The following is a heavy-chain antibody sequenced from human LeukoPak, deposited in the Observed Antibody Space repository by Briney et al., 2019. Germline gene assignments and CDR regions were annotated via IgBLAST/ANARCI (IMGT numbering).Heavy chain of an antibody. D-gene: IGHD3-10*01. V-gene: IGHV4-34*01. CDR2: INHSGST. CDR3: ARGRGLWFGVQRDNWFDP. Sequence: PSETLSLTCAVYGGSFSDYYWSWIRQPPGKGLEWIGEINHSGSTNYNPSLKRRVTISVNTSKNQFSLKLSSVTAADTAMYYCARGRGLWFGVQRDNWFDPWGQGTLVTVSS. CDR1: GGSFSDYY. J-gene: IGHJ5*02.